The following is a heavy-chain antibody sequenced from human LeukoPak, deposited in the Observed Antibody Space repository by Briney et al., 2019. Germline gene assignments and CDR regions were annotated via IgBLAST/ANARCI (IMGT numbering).Heavy chain of an antibody. V-gene: IGHV1-69*05. CDR2: IIPIFGTA. Sequence: GASVKVSCKASGGTFSSYAISLVRQAPGQGLEWMGRIIPIFGTANYAQKFQGRVTITTDESTSTAYMELSSLRSEDTAVYYCARTYYYDSSGYHHLDYWGQGTLVTVSS. D-gene: IGHD3-22*01. CDR3: ARTYYYDSSGYHHLDY. J-gene: IGHJ4*02. CDR1: GGTFSSYA.